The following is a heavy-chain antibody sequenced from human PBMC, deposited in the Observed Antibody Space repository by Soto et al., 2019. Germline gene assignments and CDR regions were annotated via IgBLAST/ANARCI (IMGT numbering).Heavy chain of an antibody. Sequence: SQTLSLTCAISGDSVSSNSAAWNWIRQSPSRGLEWLGRTYYRSKWYNDYAVSVKSRITINPDTSKNQFSLQLNSVTPEDTAVYYCARGGIVVVPAAMYYGMDVWGPGTTVTVSS. V-gene: IGHV6-1*01. CDR2: TYYRSKWYN. CDR1: GDSVSSNSAA. CDR3: ARGGIVVVPAAMYYGMDV. J-gene: IGHJ6*02. D-gene: IGHD2-2*01.